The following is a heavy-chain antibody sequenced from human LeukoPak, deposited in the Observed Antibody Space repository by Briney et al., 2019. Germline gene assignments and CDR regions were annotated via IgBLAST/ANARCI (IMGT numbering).Heavy chain of an antibody. CDR2: IYYSGST. CDR3: AGQQQLGVSY. CDR1: GGSISSYY. J-gene: IGHJ4*02. Sequence: SETLSLTCTVSGGSISSYYWSWIRQPPGKGLEWIGYIYYSGSTNYNPSLKSRVTISVDTSKNQFSLKLSSVTAADTAVYYCAGQQQLGVSYWGQGTLVTVSS. V-gene: IGHV4-59*01. D-gene: IGHD6-13*01.